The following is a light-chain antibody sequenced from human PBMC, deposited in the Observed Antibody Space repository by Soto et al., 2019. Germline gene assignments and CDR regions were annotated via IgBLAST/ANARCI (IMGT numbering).Light chain of an antibody. CDR1: SSEVGSYDL. CDR3: CSYANGNTLL. J-gene: IGLJ2*01. V-gene: IGLV2-23*02. Sequence: QSALTQPASVSGSPGQSITLSCTGTSSEVGSYDLVSWYQHHPGTAPKLILYEVTKRPSGVSNRFSGSKSGNTASLTISGLQTEDDSHYYCCSYANGNTLLFGGGTQLTVL. CDR2: EVT.